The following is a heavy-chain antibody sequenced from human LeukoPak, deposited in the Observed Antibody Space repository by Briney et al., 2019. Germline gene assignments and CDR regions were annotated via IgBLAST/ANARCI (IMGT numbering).Heavy chain of an antibody. CDR1: GFTVNSNY. V-gene: IGHV3-53*01. CDR3: ARGSYDSSGYYYYYYYYMDV. J-gene: IGHJ6*03. CDR2: IYSGGST. Sequence: QPGGSLRLSCAASGFTVNSNYMSWVRQAPGKGLEWVSVIYSGGSTYYADSVKGRFTISRDNSKNTLYLQMNSLRAEDTAVYYCARGSYDSSGYYYYYYYYMDVWGKGTTVTVSS. D-gene: IGHD3-22*01.